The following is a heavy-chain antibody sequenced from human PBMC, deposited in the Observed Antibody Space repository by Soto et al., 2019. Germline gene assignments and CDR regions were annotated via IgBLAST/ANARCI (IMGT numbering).Heavy chain of an antibody. CDR3: ARERDGLDV. CDR2: IWYDGSNK. CDR1: GFTFSTYA. Sequence: QVQLVESGGGVVQPGRSLRLSCAASGFTFSTYAMHWVRQAPGKGLEWVAVIWYDGSNKNYADSVKGRFTISRDNSKDKLYMQMSSLRAEDTAVYYCARERDGLDVWGQGTTVTVSS. J-gene: IGHJ6*02. V-gene: IGHV3-33*01.